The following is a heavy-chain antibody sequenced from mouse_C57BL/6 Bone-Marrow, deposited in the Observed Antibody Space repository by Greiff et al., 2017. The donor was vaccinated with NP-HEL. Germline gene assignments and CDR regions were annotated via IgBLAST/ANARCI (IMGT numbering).Heavy chain of an antibody. CDR1: GFSLSTFGMG. V-gene: IGHV8-8*01. CDR2: IWWDDDK. D-gene: IGHD1-1*01. CDR3: ARIRIRYYGSSYDWFAY. J-gene: IGHJ3*01. Sequence: QVQLKESGPGILQPSQTLSLTCSFSGFSLSTFGMGVGWIRQPSGKGLEWLAHIWWDDDKYYNPALKSRLTISKDTSKNQVFLKIANVDTADTATYYCARIRIRYYGSSYDWFAYWGQGTLVTVSA.